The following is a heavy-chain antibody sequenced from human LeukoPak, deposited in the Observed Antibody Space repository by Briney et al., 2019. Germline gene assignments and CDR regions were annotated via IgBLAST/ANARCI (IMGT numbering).Heavy chain of an antibody. V-gene: IGHV3-11*06. CDR2: ISSSSSYT. Sequence: GGSLRLSCAASGFTFSDYYMSWIRQAPGKGLEWVSYISSSSSYTNYADSVKGRFTISRDNAKNSLYLQMNSLRAEDTAVYYCARAEEVEYSSSSWSDPWGQGTLVTVSS. CDR1: GFTFSDYY. CDR3: ARAEEVEYSSSSWSDP. J-gene: IGHJ5*02. D-gene: IGHD6-6*01.